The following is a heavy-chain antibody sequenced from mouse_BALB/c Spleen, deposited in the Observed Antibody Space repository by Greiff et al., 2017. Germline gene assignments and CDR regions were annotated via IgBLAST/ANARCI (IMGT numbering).Heavy chain of an antibody. D-gene: IGHD2-4*01. Sequence: EVKLMESGGGLVQPGGSRKLSCAASGFTFSSFGMHWVRQAPEKGLEWVAYISSGSSTIYYADTVKGRFTISRDNPKNTLFLQMTSLRSEDTAMYYCARDYYDYDDFAYWGQGTLVTVSA. CDR3: ARDYYDYDDFAY. J-gene: IGHJ3*01. CDR1: GFTFSSFG. V-gene: IGHV5-17*02. CDR2: ISSGSSTI.